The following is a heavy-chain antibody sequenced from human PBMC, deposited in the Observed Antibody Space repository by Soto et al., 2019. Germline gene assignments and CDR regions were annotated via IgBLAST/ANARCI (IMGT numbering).Heavy chain of an antibody. CDR3: AKDKVPMISTALRFDY. V-gene: IGHV3-23*01. Sequence: EVQLLESGGGLVQPGGSLRLSFAASGFTFSSYAMSWVRQAPGKGLEWVSAISGSGGSTYYADSVKGRFTISRDNSKNTPYLQMNSLRAEDTAVYYCAKDKVPMISTALRFDYWGQGTLVTVSS. CDR1: GFTFSSYA. J-gene: IGHJ4*02. CDR2: ISGSGGST. D-gene: IGHD3-22*01.